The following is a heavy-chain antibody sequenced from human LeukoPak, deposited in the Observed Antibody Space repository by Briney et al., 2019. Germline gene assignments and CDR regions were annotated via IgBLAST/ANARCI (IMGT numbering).Heavy chain of an antibody. J-gene: IGHJ4*02. V-gene: IGHV1-18*01. CDR2: ISAYNGNT. Sequence: ASVKVSCKTSGYSFTSYGISWVRQAPGQGLEWMGWISAYNGNTNYAQKLQGRVTMTTDTSTSTAYVELRSLRSDDTAVYYCARRTSGFWSGTFDYWGQGTLVTVSS. D-gene: IGHD3-3*01. CDR1: GYSFTSYG. CDR3: ARRTSGFWSGTFDY.